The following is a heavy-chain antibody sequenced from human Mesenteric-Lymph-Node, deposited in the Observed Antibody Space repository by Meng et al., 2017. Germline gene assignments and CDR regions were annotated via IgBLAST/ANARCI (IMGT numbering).Heavy chain of an antibody. D-gene: IGHD3-9*01. Sequence: GESLKISCAASGFTFSSYAMSWVRQAPGKGLEWVSAISGNSPNTYYADSGKGRFTISRYNSKNMLYLQMNSLRAEDTAVYYCAREETEYYDILTGYYFRNSYYFDYWGQGTLVTVSS. CDR3: AREETEYYDILTGYYFRNSYYFDY. CDR1: GFTFSSYA. V-gene: IGHV3-23*01. CDR2: ISGNSPNT. J-gene: IGHJ4*02.